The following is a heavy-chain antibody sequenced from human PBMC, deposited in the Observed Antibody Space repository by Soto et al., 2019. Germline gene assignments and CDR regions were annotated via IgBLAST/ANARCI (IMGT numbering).Heavy chain of an antibody. V-gene: IGHV3-48*01. CDR1: GFTFSSYS. J-gene: IGHJ4*02. CDR2: ISSSSSTI. CDR3: ARDSPARYCSSTSCPRFDY. Sequence: EVQLVESGGGLVQPGGSLRLSCAASGFTFSSYSMNWVRQAPGKGLAWVSYISSSSSTIYYADSVKGRFTISRDNAKNSLYLQMNSLRAEDTAVYYCARDSPARYCSSTSCPRFDYWGQGTLVTVSS. D-gene: IGHD2-2*01.